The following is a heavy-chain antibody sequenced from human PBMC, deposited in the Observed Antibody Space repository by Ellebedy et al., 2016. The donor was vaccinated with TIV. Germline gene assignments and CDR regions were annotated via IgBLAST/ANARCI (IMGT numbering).Heavy chain of an antibody. D-gene: IGHD5-12*01. CDR3: AGGGYGRPFDC. J-gene: IGHJ4*02. CDR1: GFTFSNYW. V-gene: IGHV3-7*03. Sequence: PGGSLRLSCAASGFTFSNYWMKWVRQAPGKGLEWVANIKQDGSEKYYVDSVKGRFTISRDNAKNSLFLQMNSLRVEDTAVYFCAGGGYGRPFDCWGQGTLVTVSS. CDR2: IKQDGSEK.